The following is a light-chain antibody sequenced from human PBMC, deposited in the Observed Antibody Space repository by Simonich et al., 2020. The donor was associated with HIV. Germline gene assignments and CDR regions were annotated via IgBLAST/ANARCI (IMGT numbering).Light chain of an antibody. CDR2: DVT. V-gene: IGLV2-14*01. J-gene: IGLJ2*01. CDR1: SSDAGSSNY. Sequence: QSALTQPASVSGSPGQSITISCTETSSDAGSSNYVSWYQQHTGKAPKLMIHDVTKRPSGVSNRFCGSETGNTASLTISVLQAEDEADYYCSSYASSSTDVVFGGGTKLTVL. CDR3: SSYASSSTDVV.